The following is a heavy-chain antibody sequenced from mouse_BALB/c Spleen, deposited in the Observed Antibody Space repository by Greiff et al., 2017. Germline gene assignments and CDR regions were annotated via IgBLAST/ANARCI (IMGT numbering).Heavy chain of an antibody. CDR2: IDPANGNT. CDR3: ARYDDGYYGGLMDY. CDR1: GFNIKDTY. Sequence: VQLKQSGAELVKPGASVKLSCTASGFNIKDTYMHWVKQRPEQGLEWIGRIDPANGNTKYDPKFQGKATITADTSSNTAYLQLSSLTSEDTAVYYCARYDDGYYGGLMDYWGQGTSVTVSS. D-gene: IGHD2-3*01. V-gene: IGHV14-3*02. J-gene: IGHJ4*01.